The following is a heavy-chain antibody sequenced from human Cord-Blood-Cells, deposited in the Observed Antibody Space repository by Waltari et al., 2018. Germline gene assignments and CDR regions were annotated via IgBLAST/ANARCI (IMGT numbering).Heavy chain of an antibody. V-gene: IGHV4-38-2*02. J-gene: IGHJ4*02. CDR2: IYHRGRT. CDR1: GYSISRGYY. CDR3: AREIAAADSKAYRYFDY. D-gene: IGHD6-13*01. Sequence: QVQLQESGPGLVKPSETLSLTCAVSGYSISRGYYWGWIRQPPGKGLGWIGSIYHRGRTYYNPSLKSRVTISVDTSKNQFSLKLSSGTAADTAVYYCAREIAAADSKAYRYFDYWGQGTLVTVSS.